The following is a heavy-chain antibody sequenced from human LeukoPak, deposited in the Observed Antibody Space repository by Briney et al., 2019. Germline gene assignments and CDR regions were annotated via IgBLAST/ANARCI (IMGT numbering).Heavy chain of an antibody. Sequence: QPSETLLLTCAIHRRSISVYYWSSIRQPAGKGLEWNERIYTSGSTNYHPSLKSRVTISVDTSKNQFSLKLSSVTAADTAVYYCARGGGYSGSYYDFDYWGQGTLVTVSS. J-gene: IGHJ4*02. CDR3: ARGGGYSGSYYDFDY. CDR1: RRSISVYY. CDR2: IYTSGST. D-gene: IGHD1-26*01. V-gene: IGHV4-59*10.